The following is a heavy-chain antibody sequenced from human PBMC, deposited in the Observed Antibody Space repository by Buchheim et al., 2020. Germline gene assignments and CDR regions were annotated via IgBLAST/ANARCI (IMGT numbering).Heavy chain of an antibody. Sequence: QVQLVESGGGVVQPGRSLRLSCAASGFTFSSYAMHWVRQAPGKGLEWVAVISYDGSNKYYADSVKGRFTISRDNSKNTLYLQMNSLRAEDTAVYYCAKDHESVRVGAYYFDYWGQGTL. CDR2: ISYDGSNK. V-gene: IGHV3-30-3*01. CDR1: GFTFSSYA. D-gene: IGHD1-26*01. CDR3: AKDHESVRVGAYYFDY. J-gene: IGHJ4*02.